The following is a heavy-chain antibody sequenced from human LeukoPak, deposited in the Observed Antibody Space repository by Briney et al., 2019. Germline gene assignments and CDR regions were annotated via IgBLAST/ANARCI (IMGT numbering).Heavy chain of an antibody. CDR2: ISSSGSTI. J-gene: IGHJ3*02. CDR1: GFTFSNYG. V-gene: IGHV3-48*04. Sequence: PGRSLRLSCAASGFTFSNYGMHWVRQAPGKGLEWVSYISSSGSTIYYADSVKGRFTISRDNAKNSLYLQMNSLRAEDTAVYYCATITSNAFNIWGQGTVVTVSS. CDR3: ATITSNAFNI. D-gene: IGHD1-20*01.